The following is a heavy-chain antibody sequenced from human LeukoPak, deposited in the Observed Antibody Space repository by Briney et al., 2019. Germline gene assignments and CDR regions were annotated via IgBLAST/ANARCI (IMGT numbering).Heavy chain of an antibody. CDR3: ARGYFDFPLDY. J-gene: IGHJ4*02. V-gene: IGHV1-18*01. CDR2: ISASSGDT. CDR1: GYTFTSYG. D-gene: IGHD3-9*01. Sequence: GASVKVSCKASGYTFTSYGINWVRQAPGQGLEWMGWISASSGDTSYAQNLQGRVTMTTDTSTSTAYMELRSLRSDDTAVYYCARGYFDFPLDYWGQGTLIPVSS.